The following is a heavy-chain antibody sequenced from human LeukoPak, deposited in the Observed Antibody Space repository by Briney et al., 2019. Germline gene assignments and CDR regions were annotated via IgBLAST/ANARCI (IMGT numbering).Heavy chain of an antibody. CDR1: GGTFSSYA. CDR2: IIPILGIA. V-gene: IGHV1-69*04. J-gene: IGHJ6*02. Sequence: ASVKVSCKASGGTFSSYAISWVRQAPGQGLEWMGRIIPILGIANYAQKFQGRVTMTRDTSTSTVYMELSSLRSEDTAVYYCARDAYGMDVWGQGTTVTVSS. CDR3: ARDAYGMDV.